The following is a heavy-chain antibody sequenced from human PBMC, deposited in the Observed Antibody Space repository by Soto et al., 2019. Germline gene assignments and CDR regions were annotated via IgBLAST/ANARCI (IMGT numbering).Heavy chain of an antibody. CDR1: GFTFGDYA. J-gene: IGHJ4*02. V-gene: IGHV3-49*04. CDR3: TRAGVVVTATPGDY. Sequence: GGSLRLSCTASGFTFGDYAMSWVRQAPGKGLEWVGFIRSKAYGGTTEYAASVKGRFTISRDDSKSIAYLQMNSLKTEDTAVYYCTRAGVVVTATPGDYWGQGTLVTVSS. CDR2: IRSKAYGGTT. D-gene: IGHD2-21*02.